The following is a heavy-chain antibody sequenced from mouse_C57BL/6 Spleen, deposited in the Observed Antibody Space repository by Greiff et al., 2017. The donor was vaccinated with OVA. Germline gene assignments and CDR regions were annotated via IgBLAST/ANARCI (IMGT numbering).Heavy chain of an antibody. D-gene: IGHD2-4*01. CDR3: ARFYYDLYAMDY. Sequence: VQLQQSGAELARPGASVKLSCKASGYTFTSYGIRWVKQRTGQGLEWIGEIYPRSGNTYYNVKFKGKATLTADKSSSTAYMELRSLTSEDSAVYFCARFYYDLYAMDYWGQGTSVTVSS. CDR1: GYTFTSYG. J-gene: IGHJ4*01. CDR2: IYPRSGNT. V-gene: IGHV1-81*01.